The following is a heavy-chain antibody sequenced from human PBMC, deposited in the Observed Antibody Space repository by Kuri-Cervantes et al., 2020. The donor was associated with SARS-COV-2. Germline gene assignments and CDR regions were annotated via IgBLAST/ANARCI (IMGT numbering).Heavy chain of an antibody. J-gene: IGHJ4*02. CDR2: IKQDGSEK. CDR3: ARDGPVLRFLEWLPGYYFDY. CDR1: GFTFSSYW. V-gene: IGHV3-7*01. Sequence: GESLKISCAASGFTFSSYWMSWVRQAPGKGLEWVANIKQDGSEKYYVDSVKGRFTISRDNAKNSLYLQMNSLRAEDTAVYYCARDGPVLRFLEWLPGYYFDYWGQGTLVTVSS. D-gene: IGHD3-3*01.